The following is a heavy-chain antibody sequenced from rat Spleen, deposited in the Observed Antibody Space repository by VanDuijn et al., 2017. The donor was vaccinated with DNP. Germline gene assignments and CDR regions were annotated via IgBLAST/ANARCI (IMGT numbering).Heavy chain of an antibody. V-gene: IGHV5-22*01. CDR1: GFXXXDYX. CDR3: ARHVLPLRVWDY. CDR2: ISYDGGSA. J-gene: IGHJ2*01. Sequence: EVQLVVSGGGLVXXGXXXKLSCAXXGFXXXDYXXXWVRSAPTEGLEGVAYISYDGGSAYYGDSVKGRFTISRDNAKNTLYLQVNSLRSEDTATYYCARHVLPLRVWDYWGQGVMVTVSS. D-gene: IGHD1-4*01.